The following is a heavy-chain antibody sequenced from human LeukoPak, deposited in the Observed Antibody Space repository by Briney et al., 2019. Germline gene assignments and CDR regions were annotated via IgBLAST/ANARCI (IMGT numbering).Heavy chain of an antibody. Sequence: GRSLRLSCAASGFTFSSYAMHWVRQAPGKGLEWVAFISYVEGDVLYADSVKGRFTISRDDSKSTLYLQMNSLRPEDTAVFYCARAGGAWSRTHYYYFMDVWGRGTTVTVSS. V-gene: IGHV3-30-3*01. CDR2: ISYVEGDV. D-gene: IGHD1/OR15-1a*01. J-gene: IGHJ6*03. CDR3: ARAGGAWSRTHYYYFMDV. CDR1: GFTFSSYA.